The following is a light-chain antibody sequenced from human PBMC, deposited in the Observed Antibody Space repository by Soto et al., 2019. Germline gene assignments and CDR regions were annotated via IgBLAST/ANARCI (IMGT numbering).Light chain of an antibody. Sequence: QLVLTQSPSASASLGASVNLTCTLSSGHSNYAIAWHQQQPEKGPRYLMKLNSDGSHSKGDGIPDRFSGSSSGADRYLTISRLQSADEADYYCQTWGAGIRVFGGGTKLTVL. J-gene: IGLJ3*02. CDR2: LNSDGSH. V-gene: IGLV4-69*01. CDR3: QTWGAGIRV. CDR1: SGHSNYA.